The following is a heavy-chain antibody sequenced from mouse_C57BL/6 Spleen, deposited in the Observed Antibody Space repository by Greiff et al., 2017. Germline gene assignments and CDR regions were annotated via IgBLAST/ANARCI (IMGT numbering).Heavy chain of an antibody. CDR3: AREEGWFAY. CDR1: GYTFTSYT. Sequence: VQLQQSGAELARPGASVKMSCKASGYTFTSYTMHWVKQRPGQGLEWIGNINPSSGYTKYNQKFKDKATLTADKSSSTAYMQLSRLTSEDSAVYYCAREEGWFAYWGQGTLVTVSA. V-gene: IGHV1-4*01. CDR2: INPSSGYT. J-gene: IGHJ3*01.